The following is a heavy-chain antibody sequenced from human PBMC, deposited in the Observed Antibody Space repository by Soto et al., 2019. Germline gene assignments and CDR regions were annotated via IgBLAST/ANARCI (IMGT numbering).Heavy chain of an antibody. CDR2: IYSGGST. CDR3: ARDPPATRHGMDV. J-gene: IGHJ6*02. Sequence: EVQLVETGGGLIQPGGSLRLSCAASGFTVSSNYMSWVRQAPGKGLEWASVIYSGGSTYYADSVRGRFTISRDNSKNTLYLQMKSRRAEDTAVYYCARDPPATRHGMDVWGQGTTVTVSS. CDR1: GFTVSSNY. V-gene: IGHV3-53*02.